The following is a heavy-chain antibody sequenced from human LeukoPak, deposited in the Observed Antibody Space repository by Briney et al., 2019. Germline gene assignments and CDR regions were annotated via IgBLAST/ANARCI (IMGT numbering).Heavy chain of an antibody. CDR2: LRQGGSEK. CDR1: GFTFSTFW. V-gene: IGHV3-7*03. Sequence: GGSLRLSCAASGFTFSTFWMSWVRQAPGKGLEFVASLRQGGSEKYIVDSMKGRFTISGDIAKNSLYLEINGLRAEDTAAYYCAKDAVRGSGRINWFDTWGQGTLVTVSS. J-gene: IGHJ5*02. D-gene: IGHD3-10*01. CDR3: AKDAVRGSGRINWFDT.